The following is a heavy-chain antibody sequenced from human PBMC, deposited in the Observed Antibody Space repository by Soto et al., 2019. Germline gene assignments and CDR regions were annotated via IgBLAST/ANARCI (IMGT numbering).Heavy chain of an antibody. J-gene: IGHJ4*02. D-gene: IGHD3-10*01. Sequence: PSETLSLTCTVSGDFISSSKYYWGWIRQPPGKGLEWIGYIYYSGSTNYNPSLKSRVTISVDTSKNQFSLRLSSVTAADTAVYYCARPYTSGSYYNPIDYWGQGTLVTVSS. CDR1: GDFISSSKYY. CDR2: IYYSGST. CDR3: ARPYTSGSYYNPIDY. V-gene: IGHV4-39*01.